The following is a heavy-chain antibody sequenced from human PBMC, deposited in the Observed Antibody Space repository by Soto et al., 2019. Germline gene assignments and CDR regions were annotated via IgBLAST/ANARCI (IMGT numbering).Heavy chain of an antibody. CDR3: AREHYGTPAWFDP. Sequence: QVQLVQSGAEVKKPGASVKVSCKASGYTFPSYDINWVRQATGQGLELMGWMNPNSGNTGYAQKVQGRGTMSRNTSIRTSYMELSSLRSEDTAVYYCAREHYGTPAWFDPWGQGTLVTVPS. V-gene: IGHV1-8*01. J-gene: IGHJ5*02. D-gene: IGHD3-10*01. CDR1: GYTFPSYD. CDR2: MNPNSGNT.